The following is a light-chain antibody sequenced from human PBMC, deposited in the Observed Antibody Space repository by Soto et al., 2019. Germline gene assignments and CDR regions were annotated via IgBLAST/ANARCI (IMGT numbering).Light chain of an antibody. Sequence: EIVMAQSPATLSVSPGERVTLSCRASQSVSSNLAWYQQKPGQAPRLLIHGASTRATGIPARFSGSGSGTEFTLTISSLQSEDFAIYYCQQYNNWPPFTFGPGTKVEI. CDR3: QQYNNWPPFT. CDR1: QSVSSN. J-gene: IGKJ3*01. V-gene: IGKV3-15*01. CDR2: GAS.